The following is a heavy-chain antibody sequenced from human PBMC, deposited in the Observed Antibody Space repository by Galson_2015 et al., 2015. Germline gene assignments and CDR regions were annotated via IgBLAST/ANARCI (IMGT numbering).Heavy chain of an antibody. V-gene: IGHV3-23*01. CDR1: GFTFTKYG. J-gene: IGHJ4*02. Sequence: SLRLSCAASGFTFTKYGMTWVRQAPGKGLEWVSVISGDARTIYYADSVKGRFTTSRDNSKNTVYLQMNSLRAEDTAVYYCAKDSTSRVPPDCGQAALVAVYS. D-gene: IGHD6-13*01. CDR3: AKDSTSRVPPD. CDR2: ISGDARTI.